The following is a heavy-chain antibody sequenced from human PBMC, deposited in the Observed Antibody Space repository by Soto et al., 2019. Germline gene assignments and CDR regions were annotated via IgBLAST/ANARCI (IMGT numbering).Heavy chain of an antibody. CDR2: IYYSGST. CDR3: ARDSGSYYDDYYYYYGMDV. D-gene: IGHD1-26*01. CDR1: GGSISSGDYY. J-gene: IGHJ6*02. V-gene: IGHV4-30-4*01. Sequence: QVQLQESGPGLVKPSQTLSLTCTVSGGSISSGDYYWSWIRQPPGKGLEWIGYIYYSGSTYYNPSLKSRVTISVDTSKNQFSLKLSSVTAADTAVHYCARDSGSYYDDYYYYYGMDVWGQGTTVTVSS.